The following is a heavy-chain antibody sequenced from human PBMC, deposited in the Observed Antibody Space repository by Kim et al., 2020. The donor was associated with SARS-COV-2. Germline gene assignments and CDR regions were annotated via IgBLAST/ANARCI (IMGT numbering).Heavy chain of an antibody. CDR3: ASESTVGATAFDI. D-gene: IGHD1-26*01. V-gene: IGHV3-53*01. J-gene: IGHJ3*02. Sequence: YADSVKGPFTITRDNSKNTLYLQMNSLRAEDTAVYYCASESTVGATAFDIWGQGTMVTVSS.